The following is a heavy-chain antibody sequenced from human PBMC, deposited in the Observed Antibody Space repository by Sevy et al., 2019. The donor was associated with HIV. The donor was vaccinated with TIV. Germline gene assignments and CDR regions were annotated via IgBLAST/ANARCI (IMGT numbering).Heavy chain of an antibody. CDR2: IFSDGTTK. CDR1: GFIFNNKG. V-gene: IGHV3-30*12. D-gene: IGHD2-21*02. Sequence: GGYLRLSCTVSGFIFNNKGMHWVRQAPGRGLEWVAAIFSDGTTKYYGDSVKGRFTISRDNSKNALFLQMNSLRVDDTALYYCARESGSDWYLDSWGQGTLVTVSS. CDR3: ARESGSDWYLDS. J-gene: IGHJ4*02.